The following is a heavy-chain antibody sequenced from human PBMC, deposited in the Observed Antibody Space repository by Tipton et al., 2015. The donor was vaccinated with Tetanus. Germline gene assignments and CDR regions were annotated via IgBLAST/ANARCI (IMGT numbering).Heavy chain of an antibody. D-gene: IGHD2-8*02. CDR2: VYRSGVT. Sequence: TLSLTCTVSGGSISSPSYYWSWIRQSAGKGLEWIGRVYRSGVTTYNPSLKSRVAMSMDASRNQFSLTLTSATLADTAVYYCARVLRYSTSGGWDDAFDIWGQGTLVTVSS. J-gene: IGHJ3*02. CDR3: ARVLRYSTSGGWDDAFDI. V-gene: IGHV4-61*02. CDR1: GGSISSPSYY.